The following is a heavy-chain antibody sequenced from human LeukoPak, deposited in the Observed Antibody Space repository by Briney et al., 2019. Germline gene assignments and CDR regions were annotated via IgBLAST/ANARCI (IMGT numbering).Heavy chain of an antibody. Sequence: PSETLSLTCAVYGGPFSGYYWSWIRQPPGKGLEWIGEIDHSGRTNSNASLKSRVTLSVDMSKNQFSLRLSSVTAADTAVYYCARKSVVTAGRKPYDFWDQGTLVTVSP. CDR3: ARKSVVTAGRKPYDF. D-gene: IGHD2-2*01. CDR2: IDHSGRT. J-gene: IGHJ4*02. V-gene: IGHV4-34*01. CDR1: GGPFSGYY.